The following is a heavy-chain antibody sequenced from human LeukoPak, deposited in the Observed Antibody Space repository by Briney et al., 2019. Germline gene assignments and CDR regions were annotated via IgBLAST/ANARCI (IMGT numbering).Heavy chain of an antibody. V-gene: IGHV4-59*08. CDR3: ARHRGAVAGTNFGFDP. Sequence: SETLSLTCTVSGGSISSYYWSWIRQPPGKGLEWIGYIYYSGSTNYNPSLKSRVTISVDTSKNQFSLKLSSVTAADTAVYYCARHRGAVAGTNFGFDPWGQGTLVTVSS. CDR1: GGSISSYY. CDR2: IYYSGST. D-gene: IGHD6-19*01. J-gene: IGHJ5*02.